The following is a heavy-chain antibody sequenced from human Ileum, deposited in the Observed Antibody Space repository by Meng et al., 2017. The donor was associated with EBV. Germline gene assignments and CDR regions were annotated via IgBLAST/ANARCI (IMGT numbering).Heavy chain of an antibody. Sequence: QVQLQESGPGLVNPSETLSLTCTVSGASVTSSSYYWGWIRQPPGKGLEWIASISYSGSTSYNPSLQSRVTMFVDTSKNQFSLMLTSVTATDTAVYYCARRRGGSGRDCWGQGTLVTVSS. CDR1: GASVTSSSYY. V-gene: IGHV4-39*01. CDR3: ARRRGGSGRDC. CDR2: ISYSGST. D-gene: IGHD3-10*01. J-gene: IGHJ4*02.